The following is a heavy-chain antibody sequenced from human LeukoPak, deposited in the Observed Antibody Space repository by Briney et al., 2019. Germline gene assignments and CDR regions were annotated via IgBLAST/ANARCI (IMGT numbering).Heavy chain of an antibody. D-gene: IGHD6-13*01. J-gene: IGHJ5*02. CDR1: GGSFSGFY. V-gene: IGHV4-34*01. CDR2: INHSGST. Sequence: SETLSLTCAVYGGSFSGFYWRWLRQPPGKGLEWRGEINHSGSTNYNTFLKSRVTISVDTSKNQFSLKLSSVTAADPAVYYCARSVIAAAINRFDPWGEGTLVTVSP. CDR3: ARSVIAAAINRFDP.